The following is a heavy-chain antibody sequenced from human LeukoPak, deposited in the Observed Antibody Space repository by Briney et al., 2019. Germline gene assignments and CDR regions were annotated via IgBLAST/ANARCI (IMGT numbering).Heavy chain of an antibody. CDR1: GGSISSSSYY. V-gene: IGHV4-39*01. CDR3: ARRFQGLVRFWYLDL. J-gene: IGHJ2*01. CDR2: IYYSGTT. Sequence: TSETLSLTCTVSGGSISSSSYYWGWIRQSPGRGLEWIGNIYYSGTTYYNPSLKSRVTISVDTSKNQFSLKLSSVTAADTAAYYCARRFQGLVRFWYLDLWGRGTLVTVSS. D-gene: IGHD6-6*01.